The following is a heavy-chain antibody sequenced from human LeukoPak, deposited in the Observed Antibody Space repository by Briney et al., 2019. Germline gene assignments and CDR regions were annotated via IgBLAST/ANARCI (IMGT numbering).Heavy chain of an antibody. CDR2: ISGSSSYI. CDR1: GFTFSSYS. J-gene: IGHJ5*02. CDR3: ARDQSSVAGTTYNWFDP. Sequence: GGSLRLSCAASGFTFSSYSMNWIRQAPGKGPEWVSSISGSSSYIYYADSVKGRFTISRDNAKNSLYLQMNSLRAEDTAVYYCARDQSSVAGTTYNWFDPWGQGTLVTVSS. V-gene: IGHV3-21*01. D-gene: IGHD6-19*01.